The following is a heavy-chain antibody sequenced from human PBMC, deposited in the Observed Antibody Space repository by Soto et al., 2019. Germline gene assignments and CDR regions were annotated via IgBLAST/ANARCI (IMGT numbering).Heavy chain of an antibody. CDR3: ATVHNTSRSFDC. D-gene: IGHD1-20*01. Sequence: LRLSCAASGFTFNIYAMTWVRQAPGKGLEWVSTTGATGRTTYYSDSVKGRFTVSRDNSKNTLDLQMSNLRAEGTAVYYCATVHNTSRSFDCWGQGTLVTVSS. V-gene: IGHV3-23*01. J-gene: IGHJ4*02. CDR2: TGATGRTT. CDR1: GFTFNIYA.